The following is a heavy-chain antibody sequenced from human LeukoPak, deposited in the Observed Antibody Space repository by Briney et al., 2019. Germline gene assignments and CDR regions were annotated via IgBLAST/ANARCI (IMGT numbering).Heavy chain of an antibody. CDR3: ARGWVVATGGFDM. Sequence: GGSLRLSCAASGFTVSLYYMTWVRQAPGEGLEWVSVIYSGGPTYYADSVKGRFTISRDNSKNTVYLQMNSLRGEDTAVYFCARGWVVATGGFDMWGQGTMVTVSS. J-gene: IGHJ3*02. D-gene: IGHD2-8*02. CDR1: GFTVSLYY. CDR2: IYSGGPT. V-gene: IGHV3-53*01.